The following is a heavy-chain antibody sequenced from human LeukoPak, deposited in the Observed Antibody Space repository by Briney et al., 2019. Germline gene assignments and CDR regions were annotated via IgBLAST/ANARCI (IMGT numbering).Heavy chain of an antibody. CDR3: AKDCGGDCYSHS. V-gene: IGHV3-30*02. J-gene: IGHJ4*02. CDR2: IYYDGSNE. CDR1: GFTFSRHG. Sequence: GGSQRLSCAASGFTFSRHGMHWVRQAPGKGLEWVTSIYYDGSNEDYADSVKGRFTISRDNSKNTLYLQMNSLRTEDTAVYYCAKDCGGDCYSHSWGQGTLVTVSS. D-gene: IGHD2-21*02.